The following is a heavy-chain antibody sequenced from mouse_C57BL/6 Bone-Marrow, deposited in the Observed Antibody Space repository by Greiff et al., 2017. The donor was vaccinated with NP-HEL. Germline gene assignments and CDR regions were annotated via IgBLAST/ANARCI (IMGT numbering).Heavy chain of an antibody. Sequence: EVMLVESGGGLVKPGGSLKLSCAASGFTFSDYGMHWVRQAPEKGLEWVAYISSGSSTIYYADTVKGRFTISRDNAKNTLFLQMTSLRSEDTAMYYCAREGNWALYYYAMDYWGQGTSVTVSS. CDR3: AREGNWALYYYAMDY. CDR2: ISSGSSTI. CDR1: GFTFSDYG. D-gene: IGHD4-1*01. V-gene: IGHV5-17*01. J-gene: IGHJ4*01.